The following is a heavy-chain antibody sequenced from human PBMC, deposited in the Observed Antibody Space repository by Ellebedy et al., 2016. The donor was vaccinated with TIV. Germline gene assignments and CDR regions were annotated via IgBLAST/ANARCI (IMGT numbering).Heavy chain of an antibody. CDR2: ISSGSTTI. D-gene: IGHD4-17*01. CDR1: GFTFSNYE. Sequence: GESLKISCAASGFTFSNYEMNWVRQAPGKGLEWVSYISSGSTTIYYADSVKGRFTISRDNAKNSLYLQMNSLRVEDTALYYCARDEAYGDYVVDYWGQGTLVTVSS. CDR3: ARDEAYGDYVVDY. V-gene: IGHV3-48*03. J-gene: IGHJ4*02.